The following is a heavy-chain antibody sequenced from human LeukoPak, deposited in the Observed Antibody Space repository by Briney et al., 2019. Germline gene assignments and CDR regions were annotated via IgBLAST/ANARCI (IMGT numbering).Heavy chain of an antibody. Sequence: GGSLRLSCSASGFTFSSYPMHWVRQAPGKGLEYVSAISSNGDNTYYADSVKGRFTISRDNSKNTMYLQVNSLRAEDTAVYYCARPYDSNRDHSGYGYWGRGTLVTVSS. CDR3: ARPYDSNRDHSGYGY. J-gene: IGHJ4*02. V-gene: IGHV3-64*04. CDR2: ISSNGDNT. CDR1: GFTFSSYP. D-gene: IGHD5-12*01.